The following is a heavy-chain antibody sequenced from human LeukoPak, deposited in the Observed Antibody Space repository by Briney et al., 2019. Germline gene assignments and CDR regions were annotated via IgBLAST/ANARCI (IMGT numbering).Heavy chain of an antibody. CDR3: AIPTYYYDSSGGGIDY. J-gene: IGHJ4*02. D-gene: IGHD3-22*01. CDR1: GIIFSNYW. Sequence: PGGSLRLSCAASGIIFSNYWMHWVRQAPEKGLVWVSRINRDGSSTSYADSVKGRFTISRDNAKNSLYLQMNSLRAEDTAVYYCAIPTYYYDSSGGGIDYWGQGTLVTVSS. CDR2: INRDGSST. V-gene: IGHV3-74*01.